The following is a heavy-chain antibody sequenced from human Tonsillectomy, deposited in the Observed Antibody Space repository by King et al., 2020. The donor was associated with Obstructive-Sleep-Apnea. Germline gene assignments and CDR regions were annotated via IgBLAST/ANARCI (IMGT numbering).Heavy chain of an antibody. Sequence: VQLVESGGGLVQPGGSLRLSCAASGFTFSTYSMNWVRQAPGKGLEWVSYIISSSSTIYYADSVKGRFTISRDNAKNSLYLQMNSLRAEDTAVYYCARTSGGSYHFDYWGQGTLVTVSS. CDR1: GFTFSTYS. CDR3: ARTSGGSYHFDY. CDR2: IISSSSTI. D-gene: IGHD1-26*01. V-gene: IGHV3-48*04. J-gene: IGHJ4*02.